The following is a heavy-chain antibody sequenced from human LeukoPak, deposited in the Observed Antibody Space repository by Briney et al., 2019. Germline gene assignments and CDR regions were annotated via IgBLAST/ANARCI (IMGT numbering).Heavy chain of an antibody. Sequence: GASVKVSCKASGYTFTGYYTHWVRQAPGQGLEWMGWINPNSGGTNYAQKFQGRVTMTRDTSISTAYMELSRLRSDDTAVYYCARVEEYCSGGSCYWFDPWGQGTLVTVSS. CDR3: ARVEEYCSGGSCYWFDP. V-gene: IGHV1-2*02. D-gene: IGHD2-15*01. CDR2: INPNSGGT. J-gene: IGHJ5*02. CDR1: GYTFTGYY.